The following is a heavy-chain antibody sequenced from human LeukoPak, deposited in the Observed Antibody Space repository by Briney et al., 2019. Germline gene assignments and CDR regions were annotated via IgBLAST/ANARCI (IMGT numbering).Heavy chain of an antibody. CDR1: GFTFSDHS. CDR3: STFSASGRAFDY. CDR2: IRNKAKSYTT. V-gene: IGHV3-72*01. Sequence: GGSLRLSCAASGFTFSDHSMDWVRQAPGKGLEWVGRIRNKAKSYTTEYAASVKGRFTISRDDSKNSLYLQMKSLKTEDTALYYCSTFSASGRAFDYWGQGTLVTVSS. J-gene: IGHJ4*02. D-gene: IGHD3-10*01.